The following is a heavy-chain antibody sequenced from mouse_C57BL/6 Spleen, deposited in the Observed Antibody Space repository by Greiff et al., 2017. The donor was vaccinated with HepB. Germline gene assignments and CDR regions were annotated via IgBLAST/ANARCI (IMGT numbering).Heavy chain of an antibody. CDR1: GFTFSSYT. V-gene: IGHV5-9*01. CDR3: ARQYYGYDVAY. D-gene: IGHD2-2*01. Sequence: EVQRVESGGGLVKPGGSLKLSCAASGFTFSSYTMSWVRQTPEKRLEWVATISGGGGNTYYPDSVKGRFTISRDNAKNTLYLQMSSLRSEDTALYYCARQYYGYDVAYWGQGTLVTVSA. CDR2: ISGGGGNT. J-gene: IGHJ3*01.